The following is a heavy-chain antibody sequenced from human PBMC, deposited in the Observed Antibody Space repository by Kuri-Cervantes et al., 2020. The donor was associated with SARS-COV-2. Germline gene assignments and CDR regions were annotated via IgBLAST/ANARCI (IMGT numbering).Heavy chain of an antibody. Sequence: GGSLRLSCAASGFTFSSYSMNWVRQAPGRGLEWVSYISSSSSTIYYADSVKGRFTISRDNAKNSLYLQMNSLRDEDTAVYYCAREGYYGSSGYFDYWGQGTLVTVSS. V-gene: IGHV3-48*02. D-gene: IGHD3-22*01. CDR1: GFTFSSYS. J-gene: IGHJ4*02. CDR3: AREGYYGSSGYFDY. CDR2: ISSSSSTI.